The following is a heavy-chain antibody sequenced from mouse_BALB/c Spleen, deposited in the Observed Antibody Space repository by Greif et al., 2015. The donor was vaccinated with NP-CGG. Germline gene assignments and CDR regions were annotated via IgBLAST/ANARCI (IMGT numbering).Heavy chain of an antibody. D-gene: IGHD1-3*01. Sequence: VKLVESGPGLVAPSQSLSITCTVSGFSLTSYGVHWVRQPPGKGLEWLGVIWAGGSTNYNSALMSRLSISKDNSKSXVFLKMNILQTDDTAMYYCAREIPKSRYFDYWGQGTTLTVSS. J-gene: IGHJ2*01. CDR2: IWAGGST. CDR3: AREIPKSRYFDY. CDR1: GFSLTSYG. V-gene: IGHV2-9*02.